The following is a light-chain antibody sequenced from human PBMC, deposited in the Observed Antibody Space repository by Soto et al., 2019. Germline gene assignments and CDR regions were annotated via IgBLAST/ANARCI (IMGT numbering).Light chain of an antibody. J-gene: IGKJ5*01. CDR1: ESVISGY. Sequence: EIVLTQYPGTLSLSPGERATLSCRASESVISGYVAWYQQKPGQAPRLLIYSASTRVTGIPDRFSGSGSRTDFTLTISSLEPEDFAVYYCQQRSAWSSITFGQGTRLEIK. CDR2: SAS. V-gene: IGKV3D-20*02. CDR3: QQRSAWSSIT.